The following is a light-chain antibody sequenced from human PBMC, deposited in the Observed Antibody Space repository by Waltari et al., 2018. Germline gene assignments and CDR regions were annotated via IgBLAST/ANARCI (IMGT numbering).Light chain of an antibody. CDR1: QSVSSSY. V-gene: IGKV3-20*01. J-gene: IGKJ1*01. CDR3: QQYGRSPWT. CDR2: GVS. Sequence: EIVLTQSPGTLSLSPGERATLSCRASQSVSSSYLAWYQQKPGQAPRLLIHGVSSRATGIPDRFSGSGSGTDFTLTISRLEPEDFAVYYCQQYGRSPWTFGQGTKVEIK.